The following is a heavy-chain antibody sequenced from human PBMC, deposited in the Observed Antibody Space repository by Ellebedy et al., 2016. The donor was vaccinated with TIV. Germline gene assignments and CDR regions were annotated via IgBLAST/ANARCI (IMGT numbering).Heavy chain of an antibody. CDR1: GGSISSSNYY. J-gene: IGHJ4*02. CDR2: IHYSGST. V-gene: IGHV4-39*07. CDR3: TRGGGSYSDY. D-gene: IGHD1-26*01. Sequence: SETLSLTCSVSGGSISSSNYYWVWIRQSPGKGLEWIGSIHYSGSTYYNPSLKSRITISVDTSKNQFSLRVSSVTAADTAIYYCTRGGGSYSDYWGQGTLVTVSS.